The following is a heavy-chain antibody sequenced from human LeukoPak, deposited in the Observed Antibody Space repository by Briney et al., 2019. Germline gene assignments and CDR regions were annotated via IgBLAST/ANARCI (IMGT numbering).Heavy chain of an antibody. Sequence: GGSLRLSCAASGFTFSSYGMSWVRQAPGKGLEWVSAISGSGGSTYYADSVKGRFTISRDNSKNTLYLQMNSLRAEDTAVYYCAREGPMLRGIIGGKIDYWGQGTLVTVSS. CDR3: AREGPMLRGIIGGKIDY. CDR1: GFTFSSYG. D-gene: IGHD3-10*01. CDR2: ISGSGGST. V-gene: IGHV3-23*01. J-gene: IGHJ4*02.